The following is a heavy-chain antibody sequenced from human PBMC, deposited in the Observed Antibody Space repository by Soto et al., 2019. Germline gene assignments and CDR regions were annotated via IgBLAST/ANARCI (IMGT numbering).Heavy chain of an antibody. CDR1: GFTLSSYA. D-gene: IGHD3-10*01. CDR3: ARGDRGGSGSPASYYYSGGDV. V-gene: IGHV3-23*01. J-gene: IGHJ6*02. CDR2: ISAGGDMT. Sequence: DVQLLESGGNLVQPGGSLTLSCSASGFTLSSYAMSWVRQAPGKGLEWVSSISAGGDMTYNSDSVKGRFTISGDDSNNAVFLQMHNLRSEDTALYYCARGDRGGSGSPASYYYSGGDVWGQGATVTVS.